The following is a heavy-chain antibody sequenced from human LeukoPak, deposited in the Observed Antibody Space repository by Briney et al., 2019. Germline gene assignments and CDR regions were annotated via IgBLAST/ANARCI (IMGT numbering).Heavy chain of an antibody. V-gene: IGHV4-61*01. D-gene: IGHD6-13*01. Sequence: SETLSLTCTVSGGSVSSGFYYWSWIRQPPGKGLEWIGYIYYSGSTNYNPSLKRRATILSDTSKKQFSLKLSSVTAADTALYYCARRVKTAAGMGYYGMDVWGQGTTVTVSS. J-gene: IGHJ6*02. CDR3: ARRVKTAAGMGYYGMDV. CDR2: IYYSGST. CDR1: GGSVSSGFYY.